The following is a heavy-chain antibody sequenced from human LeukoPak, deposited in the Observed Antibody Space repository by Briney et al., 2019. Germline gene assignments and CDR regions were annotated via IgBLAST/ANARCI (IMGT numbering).Heavy chain of an antibody. CDR1: GGSITSSNW. D-gene: IGHD4-23*01. CDR2: IYHSGST. J-gene: IGHJ4*02. CDR3: ARNAGNSDVDF. V-gene: IGHV4-4*02. Sequence: SETLSLTCTVSGGSITSSNWWTWVRHPPEKGLEWIGEIYHSGSTNYNPSLKSRVTISVDKSSNQFSLKLNSVTAADTAVYYCARNAGNSDVDFWGQGTLVTVSS.